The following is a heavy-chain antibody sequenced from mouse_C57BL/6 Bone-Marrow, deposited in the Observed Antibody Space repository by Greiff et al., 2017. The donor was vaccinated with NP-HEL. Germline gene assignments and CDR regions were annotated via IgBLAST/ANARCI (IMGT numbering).Heavy chain of an antibody. J-gene: IGHJ2*01. CDR3: AIGGPYYYGSPYYFDY. CDR2: IHPSDSDT. CDR1: GYTFTSYW. D-gene: IGHD1-1*01. V-gene: IGHV1-74*01. Sequence: QVQLQQPGAELVKPGASVKVSCKASGYTFTSYWMHWVKQRPGQGLGWIGRIHPSDSDTNYNQKFKGKATLTVDKSSSTAYMQLSSLTSEDSAVYYCAIGGPYYYGSPYYFDYWGQGTTLTVSS.